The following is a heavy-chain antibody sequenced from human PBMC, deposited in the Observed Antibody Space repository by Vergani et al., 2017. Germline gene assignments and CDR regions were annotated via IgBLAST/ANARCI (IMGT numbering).Heavy chain of an antibody. Sequence: QVQLVESGGGVVQPGRSLRLSCAASGFTFSSYGMHWVRQAPGKGLEWVAVIWYDGSNKYYADYVKGRFTISRDNSKNTLYLQMNSLRAEDTAVYYCARPNKWELGGWEYYFDYWGQGTLVTVSS. CDR3: ARPNKWELGGWEYYFDY. V-gene: IGHV3-33*01. CDR2: IWYDGSNK. D-gene: IGHD1-26*01. J-gene: IGHJ4*02. CDR1: GFTFSSYG.